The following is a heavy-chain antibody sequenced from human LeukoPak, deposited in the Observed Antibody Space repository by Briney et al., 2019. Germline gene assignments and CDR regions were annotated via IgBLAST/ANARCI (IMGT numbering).Heavy chain of an antibody. V-gene: IGHV3-7*01. D-gene: IGHD4-23*01. Sequence: PGGSLRLSCAASGFTFSSYWMNWVRQAPGKGLEWVANINQDGSAKYYVDSVKGRFTFSRDNAMNSLFLQMNSLRAEDTAVYYCARDVNGGAFDYWGQGTLVTVSS. CDR2: INQDGSAK. CDR1: GFTFSSYW. J-gene: IGHJ4*02. CDR3: ARDVNGGAFDY.